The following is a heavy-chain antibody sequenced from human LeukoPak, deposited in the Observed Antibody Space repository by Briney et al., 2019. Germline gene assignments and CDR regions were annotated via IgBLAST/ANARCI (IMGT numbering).Heavy chain of an antibody. V-gene: IGHV4-39*07. Sequence: SETLSLTCTVSGGSISSSSYYWGWIRQPPGKGLEWIGSIYYSGSTYYNPSLKSRVTISVDTSKNQFSLKLSSVTAADTAVYYCARGPCTTINCRWFDPWGQGTLVTVSS. CDR3: ARGPCTTINCRWFDP. CDR1: GGSISSSSYY. CDR2: IYYSGST. D-gene: IGHD2/OR15-2a*01. J-gene: IGHJ5*02.